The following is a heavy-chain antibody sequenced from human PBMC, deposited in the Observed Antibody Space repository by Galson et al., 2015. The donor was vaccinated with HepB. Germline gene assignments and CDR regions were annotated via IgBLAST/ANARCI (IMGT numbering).Heavy chain of an antibody. CDR3: ARLIGVVLAPRGFDP. Sequence: ETLSLTCAVSGGSISSSNWWSWVRQPPGKGLEWIGEIFHSGSTNYNPSLKSRVTISVDTSKNQFSLKLNSVTAADTAVYYCARLIGVVLAPRGFDPWGQGTLVTVSS. CDR2: IFHSGST. CDR1: GGSISSSNW. J-gene: IGHJ5*02. D-gene: IGHD2-21*01. V-gene: IGHV4-4*02.